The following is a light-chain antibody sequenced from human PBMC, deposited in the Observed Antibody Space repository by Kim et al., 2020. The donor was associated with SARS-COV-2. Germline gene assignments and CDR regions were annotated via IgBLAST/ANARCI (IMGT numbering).Light chain of an antibody. CDR1: QSVSSTY. J-gene: IGKJ2*01. Sequence: EIVLTQSPGTLSLSPGERATLSCRASQSVSSTYLAWYQQKPGQAPRLLIYGASSRATGIPDRFSGRGSGTDFTLTISRLEPEDFAVYYCQQYGSSPYTFGQGNKLEI. CDR2: GAS. CDR3: QQYGSSPYT. V-gene: IGKV3-20*01.